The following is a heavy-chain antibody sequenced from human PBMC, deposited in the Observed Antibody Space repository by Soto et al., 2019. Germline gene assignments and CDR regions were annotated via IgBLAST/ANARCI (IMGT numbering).Heavy chain of an antibody. CDR1: GYTFTSYG. D-gene: IGHD2-15*01. CDR2: ISAYNGNT. Sequence: GASVKVSCKASGYTFTSYGISWVRQAPGQGLEWKGWISAYNGNTNYAQKLQGRVTMTTDTSTSTAYTEQRSLRSDDTAVYNCARGRAGLIVSWFAPWGHGTLVTVSS. J-gene: IGHJ5*02. CDR3: ARGRAGLIVSWFAP. V-gene: IGHV1-18*01.